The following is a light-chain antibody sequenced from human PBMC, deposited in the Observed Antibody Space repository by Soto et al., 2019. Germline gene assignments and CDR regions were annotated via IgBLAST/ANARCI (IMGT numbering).Light chain of an antibody. J-gene: IGLJ1*01. CDR2: EVS. CDR1: SSDVGSYNL. V-gene: IGLV2-23*02. CDR3: CSYASRSTFYV. Sequence: QSALTQPASVSGSPGQSITISCTGTSSDVGSYNLVSWYQQHPGKAPKLMIYEVSKRPSGVSNRFSGSKSGNTAYLTISGLQAEDEAEYYCCSYASRSTFYVFGTGTQVNVL.